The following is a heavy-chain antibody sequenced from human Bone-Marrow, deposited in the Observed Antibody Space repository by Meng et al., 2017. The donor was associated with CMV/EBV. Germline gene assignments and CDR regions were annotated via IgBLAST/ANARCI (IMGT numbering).Heavy chain of an antibody. CDR3: ARSKVVPALYYFDY. CDR2: IIPIFGTA. V-gene: IGHV1-69*05. Sequence: SVKVSCKASGYTFTGYYMHWVRQAPGQGLEWMGGIIPIFGTANYAQKFQGRVTITTDESTSTAYMELSSLRSEDTAVYYCARSKVVPALYYFDYWGQGTLVTVSS. J-gene: IGHJ4*02. CDR1: GYTFTGYY. D-gene: IGHD2-2*01.